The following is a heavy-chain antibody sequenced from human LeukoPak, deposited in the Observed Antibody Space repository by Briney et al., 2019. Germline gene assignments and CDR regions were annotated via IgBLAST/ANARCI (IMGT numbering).Heavy chain of an antibody. V-gene: IGHV4-59*11. CDR1: GGSINTHY. CDR3: ARGFDSKSTYFDY. D-gene: IGHD5-12*01. Sequence: PSETLSLPCTVSGGSINTHYWNWIRQPPGKGLEWIGYISYSGSTNYNPSPKSRVTISVDTSKNQFFLMLSSVTAADTAVYYCARGFDSKSTYFDYWGQGTLVTVSS. CDR2: ISYSGST. J-gene: IGHJ4*02.